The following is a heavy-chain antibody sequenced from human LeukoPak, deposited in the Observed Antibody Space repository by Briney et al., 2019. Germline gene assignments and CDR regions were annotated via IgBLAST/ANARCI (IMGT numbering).Heavy chain of an antibody. CDR1: GFTFSSYS. Sequence: GGSLRLSCAASGFTFSSYSMTWVRQAPGKGLEWVSSISSSGSFIYYADSVKGRFTISRDNAKNSLYLQMSSLRADDTAIYYCARSFGGVISYFDYWGQGTLVNVSS. J-gene: IGHJ4*02. D-gene: IGHD3-16*02. V-gene: IGHV3-21*01. CDR2: ISSSGSFI. CDR3: ARSFGGVISYFDY.